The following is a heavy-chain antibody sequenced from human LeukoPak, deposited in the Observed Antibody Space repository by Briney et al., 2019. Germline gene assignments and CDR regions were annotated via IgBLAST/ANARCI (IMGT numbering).Heavy chain of an antibody. CDR2: ISGSGGST. J-gene: IGHJ4*02. CDR1: GFTFSSYA. Sequence: PGGSLRLSCAASGFTFSSYAMSLVRQAPGKGLEWVSAISGSGGSTYYADSVKGRLTISRDNSKNTLYLQMNSLRAEDTAVYYCAKEGYYDSSGYYWGQGTLVTVSS. V-gene: IGHV3-23*01. CDR3: AKEGYYDSSGYY. D-gene: IGHD3-22*01.